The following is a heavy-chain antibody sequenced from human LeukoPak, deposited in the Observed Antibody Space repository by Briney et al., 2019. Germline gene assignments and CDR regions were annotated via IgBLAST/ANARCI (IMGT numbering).Heavy chain of an antibody. CDR1: GGSFSGYY. J-gene: IGHJ4*02. CDR3: AGRTSSGSIDY. Sequence: SETLSLTCAVYGGSFSGYYWSWIRQPPGKGLEWIGEINHSGNTNYNPSLKSRVTISVDTSKNQFSLKLSSVTAADTAVYYCAGRTSSGSIDYWGQGTLVTVSS. CDR2: INHSGNT. V-gene: IGHV4-34*01. D-gene: IGHD6-19*01.